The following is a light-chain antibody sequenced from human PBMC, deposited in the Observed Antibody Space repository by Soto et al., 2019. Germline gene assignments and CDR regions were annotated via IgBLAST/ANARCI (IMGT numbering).Light chain of an antibody. CDR3: RSYTSSSTLYV. V-gene: IGLV2-14*01. CDR2: DVS. Sequence: QSALTQPASVSGSPGQSIAISYTGTSGDVGGYNYVSWYQQHPGKAPKLMIYDVSNRPSGVSNRFSGSKSGNTASLTISGLQAQDEADYYCRSYTSSSTLYVFGTGTKLTVL. J-gene: IGLJ1*01. CDR1: SGDVGGYNY.